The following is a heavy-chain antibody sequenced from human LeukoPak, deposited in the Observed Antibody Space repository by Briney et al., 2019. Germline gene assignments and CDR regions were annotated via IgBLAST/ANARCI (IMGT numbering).Heavy chain of an antibody. Sequence: SETLSLTCTVSGGSISSHYWAWLRQPPGKGLEWIGWMFFTGDTNYNPSLKSRVTISVDHSKNQFSLKLTSVTAADTAVYYCAKEGNDYGANSIDYWGREPWSPSPQ. V-gene: IGHV4-59*11. CDR1: GGSISSHY. CDR2: MFFTGDT. CDR3: AKEGNDYGANSIDY. D-gene: IGHD4-23*01. J-gene: IGHJ4*02.